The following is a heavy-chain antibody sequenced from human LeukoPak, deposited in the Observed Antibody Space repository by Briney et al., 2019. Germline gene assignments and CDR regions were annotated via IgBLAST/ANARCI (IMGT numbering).Heavy chain of an antibody. CDR3: ASLDQNTIFYPLGSMDV. Sequence: SETLSLTCAVYGGSFSGCYWSWIRQPPGKGLEWIGEINHSGSTNYNPSLKSRITISVDTSKNQFSLKLSSVTAADTAVYYCASLDQNTIFYPLGSMDVWGQGTTVTVSS. CDR1: GGSFSGCY. V-gene: IGHV4-34*01. D-gene: IGHD3-3*01. CDR2: INHSGST. J-gene: IGHJ6*02.